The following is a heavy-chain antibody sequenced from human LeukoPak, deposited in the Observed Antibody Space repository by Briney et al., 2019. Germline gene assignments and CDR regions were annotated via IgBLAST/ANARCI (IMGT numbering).Heavy chain of an antibody. CDR2: IIPVFGTA. V-gene: IGHV1-69*13. Sequence: SVKVSCKASGYTFTNYAMHWVRQAPGQGLEWMGGIIPVFGTANYAQKFQGRVTITADESTSTAYMELSSLRSEDTAVYYCARAAYHSWLQLAIDYWGQGTLVTVSS. CDR1: GYTFTNYA. CDR3: ARAAYHSWLQLAIDY. D-gene: IGHD5-24*01. J-gene: IGHJ4*02.